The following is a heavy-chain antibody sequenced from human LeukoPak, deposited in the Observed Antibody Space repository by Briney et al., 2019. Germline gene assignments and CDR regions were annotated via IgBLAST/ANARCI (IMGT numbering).Heavy chain of an antibody. CDR2: IIPIFGTA. CDR1: GGTFSSYA. V-gene: IGHV1-69*05. J-gene: IGHJ4*02. CDR3: AKASSASPSSLNF. D-gene: IGHD2-2*01. Sequence: SVKVSCKASGGTFSSYAISWVRQAPGQGLEWMGGIIPIFGTANYAQKFQGRVTITTDESTSTAYMELSSLRAEDTAVFYCAKASSASPSSLNFWGQGTLVTVSS.